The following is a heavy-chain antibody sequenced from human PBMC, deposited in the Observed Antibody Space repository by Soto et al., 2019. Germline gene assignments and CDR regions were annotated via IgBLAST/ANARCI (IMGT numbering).Heavy chain of an antibody. D-gene: IGHD2-2*02. J-gene: IGHJ3*02. V-gene: IGHV3-21*01. CDR2: ISSSGSYI. CDR3: ARDRICSSTSCYRGYANVDAFDI. Sequence: LRLSCAASGFTFSSYSMNWVRQAPGKGLEWVSSISSSGSYIYYADSVKGRFTISRDNAKNSLYLQMNSLRAGDTAVYYCARDRICSSTSCYRGYANVDAFDIWGQGTMVTVSS. CDR1: GFTFSSYS.